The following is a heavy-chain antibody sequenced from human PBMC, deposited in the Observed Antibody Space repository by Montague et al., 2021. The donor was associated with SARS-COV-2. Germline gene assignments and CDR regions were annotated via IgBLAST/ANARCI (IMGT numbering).Heavy chain of an antibody. D-gene: IGHD1-26*01. CDR3: AREGYRSGSFYIDY. CDR1: RLPFNGYA. V-gene: IGHV3-30*04. J-gene: IGHJ4*01. CDR2: ISHDESNH. Sequence: SLRLSCAASRLPFNGYAMHRVRQAPGKGLEWLTFISHDESNHRYADSVKGRFTISRDNSKNTLYLQMDSLRPEDTAVYYCAREGYRSGSFYIDYWGQGTLVTVSS.